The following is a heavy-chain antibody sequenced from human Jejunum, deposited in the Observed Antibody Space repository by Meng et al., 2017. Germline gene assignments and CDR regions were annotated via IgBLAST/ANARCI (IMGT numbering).Heavy chain of an antibody. D-gene: IGHD5-24*01. J-gene: IGHJ4*02. CDR3: ARAPLEMATVQRGYFDY. V-gene: IGHV3-30*03. CDR2: ISYDGSNR. CDR1: GFTFSSYG. Sequence: QVQLVESGGGVVQPGMSLRLSCAASGFTFSSYGMHWVRQAPGKGLEWVAVISYDGSNRYYADSVKGRFTISRDNSRNTLYLQMNSLRGEDTALYYCARAPLEMATVQRGYFDYWGQGTLVTVSS.